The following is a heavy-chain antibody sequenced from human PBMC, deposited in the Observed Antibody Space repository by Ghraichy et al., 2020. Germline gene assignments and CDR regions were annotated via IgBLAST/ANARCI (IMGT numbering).Heavy chain of an antibody. CDR3: ARDGSGHDY. V-gene: IGHV6-1*01. CDR2: TYYRSTWEY. CDR1: GDSVSSNSAA. Sequence: SQTLSLTCAIFGDSVSSNSAAWNWIRQTPSRGLEWLGRTYYRSTWEYFYAASVKGRITIIPDTSTNQFSLHLDSATAEDTAVYFCARDGSGHDYWSQGMLVTVSS. J-gene: IGHJ4*02. D-gene: IGHD1-1*01.